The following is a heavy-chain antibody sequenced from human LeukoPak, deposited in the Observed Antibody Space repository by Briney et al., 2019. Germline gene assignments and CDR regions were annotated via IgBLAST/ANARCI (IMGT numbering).Heavy chain of an antibody. CDR1: GFTFSSFY. CDR2: IRYDGSDK. D-gene: IGHD6-6*01. J-gene: IGHJ5*02. CDR3: AKDSVAPRPGWFDR. Sequence: AGTLTLSCAASGFTFSSFYLHWIRQTPGKGLEWVAYIRYDGSDKQYVDSVKGRFTISRDNAKNTLYLQLNSLRGEDTSIYYCAKDSVAPRPGWFDRWGQGTLVTVSS. V-gene: IGHV3-30*02.